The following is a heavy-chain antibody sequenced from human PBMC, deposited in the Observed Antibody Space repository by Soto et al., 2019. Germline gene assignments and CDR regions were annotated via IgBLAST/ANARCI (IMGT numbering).Heavy chain of an antibody. J-gene: IGHJ4*02. CDR1: GITLSVHY. CDR2: SSNSGSFT. D-gene: IGHD1-1*01. CDR3: VKSGDNYTALDY. Sequence: GSLRLSCTASGITLSVHYMRWIRQAPGKGLEWIGYSSNSGSFTRYADSVKGRFSISRDXAKNSLYLQINSLRGDDTATYYCVKSGDNYTALDYWGQGT. V-gene: IGHV3-11*06.